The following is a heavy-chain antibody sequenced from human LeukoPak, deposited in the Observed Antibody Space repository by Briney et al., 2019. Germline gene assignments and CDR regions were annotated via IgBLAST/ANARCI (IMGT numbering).Heavy chain of an antibody. V-gene: IGHV3-20*04. Sequence: GGSLRLSCAASGFTFEDYGMSWVRQAPGKGLEWVSGINWNGGSTGFADSVEGRFTISRDNAKNSLYLQMNSLRAEDTALYYCARRYYDFWSGYFQEGAFDIWGQGTMVTVSS. CDR3: ARRYYDFWSGYFQEGAFDI. CDR1: GFTFEDYG. J-gene: IGHJ3*02. D-gene: IGHD3-3*01. CDR2: INWNGGST.